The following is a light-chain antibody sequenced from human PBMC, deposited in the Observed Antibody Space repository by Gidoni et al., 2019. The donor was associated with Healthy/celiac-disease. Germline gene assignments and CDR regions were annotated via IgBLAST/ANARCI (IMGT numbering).Light chain of an antibody. Sequence: DIQMTQSPSSLSASVGDRVTITCRASQSISSYLNLYQQKPGKAPKLLIYAASSLQSGVPSRFSGSGSGTDFTITISSLQPEDFATYYCQKSYSTPTFGQGTKVEIK. CDR3: QKSYSTPT. CDR2: AAS. CDR1: QSISSY. J-gene: IGKJ1*01. V-gene: IGKV1-39*01.